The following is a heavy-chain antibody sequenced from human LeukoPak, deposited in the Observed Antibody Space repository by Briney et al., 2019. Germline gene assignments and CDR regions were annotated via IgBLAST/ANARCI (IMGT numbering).Heavy chain of an antibody. J-gene: IGHJ4*02. V-gene: IGHV4-4*02. D-gene: IGHD3-10*01. Sequence: SETLSLTCAVPGGSISNPNWWNWVRQPPGKGLEWIGQIFHSGRTNYNPSLKSRVTISVDKSKNHFSLRLSSVTAADTAVYYCARGLGFGAFDFWGQGTLVTVSS. CDR2: IFHSGRT. CDR1: GGSISNPNW. CDR3: ARGLGFGAFDF.